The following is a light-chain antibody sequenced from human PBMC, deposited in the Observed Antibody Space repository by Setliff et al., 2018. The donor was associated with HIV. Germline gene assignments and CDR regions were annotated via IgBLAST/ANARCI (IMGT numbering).Light chain of an antibody. Sequence: LTQPPSVSVVPGKTAKITCGENNIGSKNVHWYQQKPGQAPGVVMYYNSDRPSGIPERFSGSNSGNTATLTISRVEAGDEADYYCQVYDSNTDLEVFGGGTKGTVL. CDR3: QVYDSNTDLEV. J-gene: IGLJ2*01. CDR1: NIGSKN. CDR2: YNS. V-gene: IGLV3-21*04.